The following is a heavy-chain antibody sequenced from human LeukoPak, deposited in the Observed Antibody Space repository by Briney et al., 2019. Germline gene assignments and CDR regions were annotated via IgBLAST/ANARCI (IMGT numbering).Heavy chain of an antibody. V-gene: IGHV3-23*01. CDR1: GFSFSTYG. CDR2: ISGSAAGGGT. Sequence: GGSLRLSCAASGFSFSTYGMSWVRQAPGKGLDYVSAISGSAAGGGTYYADSVRRRFTIARDNSQNTLYLQMSSLRAEDTAVYYCAKTWGHDMDVWGQGTTVIVSS. CDR3: AKTWGHDMDV. J-gene: IGHJ6*02. D-gene: IGHD3-16*01.